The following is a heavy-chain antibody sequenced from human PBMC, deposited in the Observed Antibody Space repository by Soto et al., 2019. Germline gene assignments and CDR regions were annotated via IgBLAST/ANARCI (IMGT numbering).Heavy chain of an antibody. Sequence: QITLKESGPTLVKPTQTLTLTCTFSGFSLTTSRMGVGWIRQPPGKALEWLALVYWDDDKRYSPSLKSRLTITKDTSENPVVLTMANVEPVDTAKYYCAHRRRNSEGSGSYDYWGQGTLVTVSS. D-gene: IGHD3-10*01. J-gene: IGHJ4*02. V-gene: IGHV2-5*02. CDR1: GFSLTTSRMG. CDR2: VYWDDDK. CDR3: AHRRRNSEGSGSYDY.